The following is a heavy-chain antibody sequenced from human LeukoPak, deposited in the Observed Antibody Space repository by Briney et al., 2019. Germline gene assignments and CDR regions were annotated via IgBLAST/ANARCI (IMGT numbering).Heavy chain of an antibody. Sequence: GGSLRLSCAASGITFSDYYMSWIRQVPGKGLEWVSYISSSGSLINYADSVKGRFTISRDNAKNSLYLQMNSLRVEDTAVYYCARGFDSRFFNDWGQGTLVTVSS. J-gene: IGHJ4*02. CDR1: GITFSDYY. CDR2: ISSSGSLI. D-gene: IGHD3-22*01. V-gene: IGHV3-11*01. CDR3: ARGFDSRFFND.